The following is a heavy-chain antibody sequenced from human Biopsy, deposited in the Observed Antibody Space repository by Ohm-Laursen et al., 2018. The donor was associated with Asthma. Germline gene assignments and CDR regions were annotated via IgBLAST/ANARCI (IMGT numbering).Heavy chain of an antibody. V-gene: IGHV1-24*01. J-gene: IGHJ4*02. CDR1: GYNLTDLS. D-gene: IGHD4-17*01. CDR2: HDHEEGGT. Sequence: ASVKVSCKISGYNLTDLSMHWVRQAPGQGLEWMGGHDHEEGGTMNARRFQGRVTMTEDTSTDTAYVELSSLSSDDTAVYYCASDFPKDYVRYNFQFWGQGTLVTVSS. CDR3: ASDFPKDYVRYNFQF.